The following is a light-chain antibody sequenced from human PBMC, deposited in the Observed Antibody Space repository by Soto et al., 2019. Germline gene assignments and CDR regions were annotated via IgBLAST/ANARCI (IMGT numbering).Light chain of an antibody. CDR1: QNINND. Sequence: DIQMTQSPSSLSASVGDRVTITCQASQNINNDLKWYQQKPGRAPKLLIYDASNLEAGVPSRFRGIGSGTESTSTTRRLQPEAIATKYSQHYENLPTFVQGTRLEIK. CDR2: DAS. J-gene: IGKJ5*01. V-gene: IGKV1-33*01. CDR3: QHYENLPT.